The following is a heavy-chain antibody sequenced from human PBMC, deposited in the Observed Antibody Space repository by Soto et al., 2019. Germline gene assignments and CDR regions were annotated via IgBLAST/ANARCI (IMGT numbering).Heavy chain of an antibody. J-gene: IGHJ4*02. CDR2: INPDSGDT. D-gene: IGHD2-21*02. V-gene: IGHV1-2*02. CDR3: TRDPGDRTFEN. Sequence: QVQLVQSGAEVKKPGASVKVSCNTSGYTFTAYYIHWVRRAPGQGLEWMGWINPDSGDTSYAQKFRGRVTMTRDTSFGPAYMELSSLRSDDTAIYYCTRDPGDRTFENWGQGTLVTVSS. CDR1: GYTFTAYY.